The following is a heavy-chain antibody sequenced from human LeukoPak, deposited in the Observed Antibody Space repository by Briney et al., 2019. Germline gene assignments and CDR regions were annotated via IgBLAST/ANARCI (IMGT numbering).Heavy chain of an antibody. CDR3: ARPNCGGDCYPISPYYFDY. CDR1: GYSFTSYW. Sequence: PGESLKLSCKGSGYSFTSYWIGWVRQMPGKGLEWMGIIYPGDSDTRYSPSFQGQVTISADKSISTAYLQWSSLKASDTAMYYCARPNCGGDCYPISPYYFDYWGQGTLVTVSS. D-gene: IGHD2-21*02. V-gene: IGHV5-51*03. J-gene: IGHJ4*02. CDR2: IYPGDSDT.